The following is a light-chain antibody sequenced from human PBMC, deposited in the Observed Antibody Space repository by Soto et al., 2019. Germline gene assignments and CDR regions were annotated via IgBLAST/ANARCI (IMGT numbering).Light chain of an antibody. J-gene: IGKJ1*01. CDR1: QGISNY. Sequence: DIQMTQSPSSLSASVGDRVTITCRASQGISNYLAWYQQKPGKVPKLLIYAASTLRSGVPSRFSGSGSGTDFTLTISSLQPEDVATYYCQKYNSAPRTFGQGTKVDI. CDR3: QKYNSAPRT. CDR2: AAS. V-gene: IGKV1-27*01.